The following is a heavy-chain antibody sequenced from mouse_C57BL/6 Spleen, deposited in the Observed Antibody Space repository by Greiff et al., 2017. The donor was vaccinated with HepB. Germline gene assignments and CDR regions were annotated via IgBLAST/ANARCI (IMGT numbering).Heavy chain of an antibody. V-gene: IGHV1-15*01. D-gene: IGHD2-5*01. Sequence: VQLQQSGAELVRPGASVTLSCKASGYTFTDYEMHWVKQTPVHGLEWIGAIDPETGGTAYNQKFKGKAILTADKSSSTAYMELRSLTSEDSAVYYCTRDSNYPPAFAYWGQGTLVTVSA. CDR2: IDPETGGT. J-gene: IGHJ3*01. CDR1: GYTFTDYE. CDR3: TRDSNYPPAFAY.